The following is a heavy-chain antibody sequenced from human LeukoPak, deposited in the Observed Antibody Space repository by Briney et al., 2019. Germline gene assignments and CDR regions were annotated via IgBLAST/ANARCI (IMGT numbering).Heavy chain of an antibody. Sequence: GGSLRLSCEASGLTFGDYTMHWVRQAPGKGLEWVSGISGSDYTDHADSVKGRFTISRDNSKNTLYLQMNSLRAEDTALYYCAKSRNFYFYFMEVSGRGTKVTISS. CDR1: GLTFGDYT. CDR3: AKSRNFYFYFMEV. V-gene: IGHV3-23*01. CDR2: ISGSDYT. J-gene: IGHJ6*03.